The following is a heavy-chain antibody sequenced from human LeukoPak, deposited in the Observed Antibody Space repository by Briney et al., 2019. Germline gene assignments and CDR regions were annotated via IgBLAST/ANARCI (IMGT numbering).Heavy chain of an antibody. CDR3: ARDRGYNYGYSDY. Sequence: PGGSLRLSRAASGFTFSSYSMNWVRQAPGKGLEWVSYISSSSSTIDYADSVKGRFTISRDNAKNSLYLQMNSLRAEDTAVYYCARDRGYNYGYSDYWGQGTLVTVSS. CDR2: ISSSSSTI. V-gene: IGHV3-48*01. J-gene: IGHJ4*02. CDR1: GFTFSSYS. D-gene: IGHD5-18*01.